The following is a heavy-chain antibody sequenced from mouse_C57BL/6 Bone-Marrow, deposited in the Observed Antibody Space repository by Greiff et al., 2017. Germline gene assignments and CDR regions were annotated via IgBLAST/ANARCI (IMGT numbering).Heavy chain of an antibody. V-gene: IGHV1-22*01. CDR2: INPTNGGT. D-gene: IGHD1-1*01. CDR1: GYTFTDYN. Sequence: VQLKQSGPELVKPGASVKMSCKASGYTFTDYNMHWVKQSHGKSLEWIGYINPTNGGTSYNQKFKGKAPLTVNKSSSTAYMELRSLTSEESEVYYCGHTRTVSYVGYWGQGTTLTFSS. CDR3: GHTRTVSYVGY. J-gene: IGHJ2*01.